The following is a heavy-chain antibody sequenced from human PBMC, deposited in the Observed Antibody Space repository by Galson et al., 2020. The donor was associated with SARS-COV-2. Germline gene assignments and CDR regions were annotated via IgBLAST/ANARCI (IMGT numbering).Heavy chain of an antibody. CDR2: IYSGGST. CDR3: ARGGGPTVTTDYYYGMDV. CDR1: GFTVSSNY. J-gene: IGHJ6*02. D-gene: IGHD4-4*01. Sequence: GGSLRLSCAASGFTVSSNYMSWVRQAPGKGLEWVSVIYSGGSTYYADSVKGRFTISRHNSKNTLYLQMNSLRAEDTAVYYCARGGGPTVTTDYYYGMDVWGQGTTVTVSS. V-gene: IGHV3-53*04.